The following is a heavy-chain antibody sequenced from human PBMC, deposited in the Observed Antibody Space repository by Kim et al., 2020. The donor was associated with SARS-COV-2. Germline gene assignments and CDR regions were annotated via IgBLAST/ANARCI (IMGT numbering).Heavy chain of an antibody. Sequence: GGSLRLSCAASGFTVSSNYMSWVRQAPGNGLEWVSVIYSGGSTYYADSVKGRFTISRDNSKNTLYLQMNSLRAEDTAVYYCLYDSSGWASGDEYFQHWGQGTLVTVSS. V-gene: IGHV3-66*01. CDR1: GFTVSSNY. CDR2: IYSGGST. D-gene: IGHD3-22*01. CDR3: LYDSSGWASGDEYFQH. J-gene: IGHJ1*01.